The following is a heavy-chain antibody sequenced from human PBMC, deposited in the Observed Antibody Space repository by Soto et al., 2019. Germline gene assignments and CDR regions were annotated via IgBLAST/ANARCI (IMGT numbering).Heavy chain of an antibody. J-gene: IGHJ4*02. CDR1: GGSISSYY. V-gene: IGHV4-59*08. CDR2: IYYSGST. CDR3: ARAGYCSGGSCYRFDY. Sequence: QVQLQESGPGLVKPSETLSLTCTVSGGSISSYYWSWIRQPPGKGLEWIGYIYYSGSTNYNPSLKSRVTISVDTSKNQFSLKLSSVTAADTAVYYCARAGYCSGGSCYRFDYWGQGTLVTVSS. D-gene: IGHD2-15*01.